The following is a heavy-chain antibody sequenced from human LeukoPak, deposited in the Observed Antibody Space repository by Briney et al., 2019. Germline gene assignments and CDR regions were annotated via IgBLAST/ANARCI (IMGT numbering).Heavy chain of an antibody. CDR3: ARDSEMATITYYYGMDV. D-gene: IGHD5-24*01. V-gene: IGHV4-39*07. CDR2: IYYSGST. Sequence: SETLSLTCTVSGGSISSSSYYWGWIRQPPGKGLEWIGSIYYSGSTYYNPSLKSRVTISVDTSKNQFSLKLSSVTAADTAVYYCARDSEMATITYYYGMDVWGQGTTVTVSS. J-gene: IGHJ6*02. CDR1: GGSISSSSYY.